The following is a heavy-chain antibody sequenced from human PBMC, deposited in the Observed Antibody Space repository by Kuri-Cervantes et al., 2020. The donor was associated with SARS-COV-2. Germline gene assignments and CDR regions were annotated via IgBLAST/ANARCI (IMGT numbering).Heavy chain of an antibody. CDR1: GYTLTELS. D-gene: IGHD1-26*01. CDR3: ATARFQWELLPLSS. J-gene: IGHJ5*02. V-gene: IGHV1-24*01. Sequence: ASVKVSCKASGYTLTELSMHWVRQAPGKGLEWMGGFDTEDGETIYAQKFQGRVTMTADTSTDTAYMELSSLRSEDTAVYYCATARFQWELLPLSSWGQGTLVTVSS. CDR2: FDTEDGET.